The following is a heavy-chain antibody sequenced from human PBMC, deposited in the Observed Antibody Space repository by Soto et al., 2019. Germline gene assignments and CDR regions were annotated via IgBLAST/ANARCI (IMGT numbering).Heavy chain of an antibody. D-gene: IGHD6-19*01. J-gene: IGHJ4*02. V-gene: IGHV3-48*02. CDR2: ITSDTNTI. CDR1: GFPFSIYS. CDR3: ARSVEGHFDY. Sequence: EVQLVESGGGLVQPGGPLRLTCVASGFPFSIYSMNWVRQAPGKGLEWSSYITSDTNTIKYADSVKGRFTISRDNAKNLVYLQMNSLRDEDTAVYFCARSVEGHFDYWGQGTVVTVSS.